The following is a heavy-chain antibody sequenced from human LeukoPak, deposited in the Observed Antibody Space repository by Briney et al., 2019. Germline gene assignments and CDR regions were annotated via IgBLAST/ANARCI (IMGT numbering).Heavy chain of an antibody. CDR3: AGQSTGSYYSPIDY. D-gene: IGHD1-26*01. CDR2: VSTYNGNT. CDR1: GYTFTSYG. Sequence: GESLKISCKASGYTFTSYGISWVRQAPGQGLEWMGWVSTYNGNTKYAQNLQGRVTTTTDTSTSTAYMELRSLRSDDTAMYYCAGQSTGSYYSPIDYWGQGTLVTVSS. J-gene: IGHJ4*02. V-gene: IGHV1-18*01.